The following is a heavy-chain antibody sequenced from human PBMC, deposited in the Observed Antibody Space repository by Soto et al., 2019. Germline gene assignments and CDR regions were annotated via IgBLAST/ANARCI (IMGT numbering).Heavy chain of an antibody. CDR2: MNPNSGNT. D-gene: IGHD3-3*01. Sequence: ASVKVSCKASGYTFTSYDINWVRQATGPGLEWMGWMNPNSGNTGYAQKFQGRVTMTRNTSISTAYMELSSLRSEDTAVYYCARLIINNRITIFGVVIISYYFDYWGQGTLVTVSS. CDR1: GYTFTSYD. J-gene: IGHJ4*02. CDR3: ARLIINNRITIFGVVIISYYFDY. V-gene: IGHV1-8*01.